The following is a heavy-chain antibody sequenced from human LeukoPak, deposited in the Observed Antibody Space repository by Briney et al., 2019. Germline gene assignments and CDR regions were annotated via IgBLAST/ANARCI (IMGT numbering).Heavy chain of an antibody. CDR1: GGSISSYY. D-gene: IGHD3-3*01. J-gene: IGHJ6*02. Sequence: ETLSLTCTVSGGSISSYYWSWIRQPPGKGLEWIGYIYYSGSTNYNPSLKSRVTISVDTSKNQFSLKLSSVTAADTAVYYCARDPVGNYEHGYYYGMDVWGQGTTVTVSS. CDR3: ARDPVGNYEHGYYYGMDV. CDR2: IYYSGST. V-gene: IGHV4-59*01.